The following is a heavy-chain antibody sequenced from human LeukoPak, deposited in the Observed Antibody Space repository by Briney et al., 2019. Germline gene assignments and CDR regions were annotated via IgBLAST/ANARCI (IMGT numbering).Heavy chain of an antibody. V-gene: IGHV3-7*01. J-gene: IGHJ2*01. CDR1: GFTFSSYW. D-gene: IGHD3-10*01. CDR3: ARDVATSGDWYFDL. Sequence: GGSLRLSCAASGFTFSSYWMSWVRQAPGKGLEWVANIKQDGSEKYYVDSVKGRFTISRDNAKSSLYLQMNSLRAEDTAVYYCARDVATSGDWYFDLWGRGTLVTVSS. CDR2: IKQDGSEK.